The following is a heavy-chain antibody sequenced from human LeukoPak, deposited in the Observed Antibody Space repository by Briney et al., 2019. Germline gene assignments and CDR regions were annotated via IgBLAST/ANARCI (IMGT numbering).Heavy chain of an antibody. CDR3: AKDQRVGAPYYFDY. CDR2: ISGSGGTT. CDR1: GFTFSSYA. Sequence: GGSLRLSCAASGFTFSSYAMSWVRQAPGKGLEWVSAISGSGGTTYYSDSVKGRFTVSRDNSMNTLYLQMNSLRAEDTAVYYCAKDQRVGAPYYFDYWGQGTLVTVSP. J-gene: IGHJ4*02. D-gene: IGHD1-26*01. V-gene: IGHV3-23*01.